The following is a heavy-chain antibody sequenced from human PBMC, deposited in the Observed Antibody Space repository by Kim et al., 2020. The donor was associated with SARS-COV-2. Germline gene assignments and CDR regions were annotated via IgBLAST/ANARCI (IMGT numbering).Heavy chain of an antibody. CDR3: VKDRSGSRIFDI. V-gene: IGHV3-64D*06. J-gene: IGHJ3*02. Sequence: YYADPLKGRFTISRDNSKNTLYLQMSSLRAEDTAVFYCVKDRSGSRIFDIWGQGTMVTVSS. D-gene: IGHD1-26*01.